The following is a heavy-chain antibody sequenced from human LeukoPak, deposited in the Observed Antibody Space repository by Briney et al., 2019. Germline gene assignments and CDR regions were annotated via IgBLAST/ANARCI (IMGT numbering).Heavy chain of an antibody. Sequence: SGVSLRLSCTASGFTSCDYARSWVAHAPGKGLEWVGFIRSKAYGGTTEYAASVKGTFTISRDDSKSIAYLQMNSLKAEDTAVYYCTRGWSRDYWGQGTLVTVSS. J-gene: IGHJ4*02. CDR1: GFTSCDYA. CDR2: IRSKAYGGTT. D-gene: IGHD3-3*01. V-gene: IGHV3-49*04. CDR3: TRGWSRDY.